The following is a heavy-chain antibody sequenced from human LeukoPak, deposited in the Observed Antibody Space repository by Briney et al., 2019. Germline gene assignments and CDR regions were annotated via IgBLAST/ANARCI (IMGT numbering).Heavy chain of an antibody. Sequence: PGGSLRLSCAASGFAFSNYGMNWVRQAPGKGLEWVSGITGSGGTTYYADSVKGRFTISRDNSKNTLYLQMNSLRAEDTAVYYCAKVLVGGSFAYFDYWGQGTLVTVSS. J-gene: IGHJ4*02. V-gene: IGHV3-23*01. CDR3: AKVLVGGSFAYFDY. D-gene: IGHD2-15*01. CDR2: ITGSGGTT. CDR1: GFAFSNYG.